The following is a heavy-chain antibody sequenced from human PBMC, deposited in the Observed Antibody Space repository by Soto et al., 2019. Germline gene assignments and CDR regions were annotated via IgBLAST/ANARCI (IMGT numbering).Heavy chain of an antibody. D-gene: IGHD1-26*01. V-gene: IGHV5-51*01. J-gene: IGHJ6*02. CDR2: IYPGDSNT. CDR1: GYSLTSYW. CDR3: ARLDSGSYTYYYYYGMDV. Sequence: GESLQISCQGSGYSLTSYWIGWVRQLPGKGLEWMGIIYPGDSNTKYSPSFQGQVAISADKSISTAYLQWSSLKASDTAMYYCARLDSGSYTYYYYYGMDVWGQGTTVTVSS.